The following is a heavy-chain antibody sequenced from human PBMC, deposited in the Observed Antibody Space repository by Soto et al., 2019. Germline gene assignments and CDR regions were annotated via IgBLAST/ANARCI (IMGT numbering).Heavy chain of an antibody. Sequence: GGSLRLSCVASRFSFSSYEMSWVRQAAGKGLEWVSRVSLTGDRTNYAGSVKGRFTVSRDNFKNTLYLEMDSLRPEDTAIYYCARGGGYCTPTSCAIDSWGRGTPVTVSS. D-gene: IGHD2-8*01. J-gene: IGHJ4*02. CDR1: RFSFSSYE. CDR3: ARGGGYCTPTSCAIDS. CDR2: VSLTGDRT. V-gene: IGHV3-23*01.